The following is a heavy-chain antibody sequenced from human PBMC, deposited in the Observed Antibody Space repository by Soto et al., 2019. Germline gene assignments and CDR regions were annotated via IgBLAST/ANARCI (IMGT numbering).Heavy chain of an antibody. CDR1: GFSLSTSGVG. Sequence: QITLKESGPTLVKPTQTLTLTCSFSGFSLSTSGVGVGWIRQPPGKALEWLALIYWDDDKRYSPSLKSRLTITKDTSNYQVVLTMTNMDPVDTATYYCARLSSNSYYFDYWDQGTLVTVSS. D-gene: IGHD6-13*01. CDR3: ARLSSNSYYFDY. J-gene: IGHJ4*02. CDR2: IYWDDDK. V-gene: IGHV2-5*02.